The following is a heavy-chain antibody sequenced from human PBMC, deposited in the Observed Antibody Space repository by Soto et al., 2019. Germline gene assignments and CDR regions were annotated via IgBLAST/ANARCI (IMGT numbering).Heavy chain of an antibody. V-gene: IGHV3-73*01. J-gene: IGHJ4*02. CDR1: GFTFSASA. Sequence: EVQLVESGGGLVQPGGSLKLSCAATGFTFSASAMVWVRQASGKGLEWVGHIRTTAENYATAYAASVRGRYTISRDDSKNTAYLELNGLQTGDTAVYYCSTENCNYEGGYWGQGTLVSVSS. CDR2: IRTTAENYAT. CDR3: STENCNYEGGY. D-gene: IGHD4-4*01.